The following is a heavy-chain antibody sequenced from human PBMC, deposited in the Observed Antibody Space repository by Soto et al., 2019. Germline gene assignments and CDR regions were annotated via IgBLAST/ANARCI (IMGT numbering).Heavy chain of an antibody. V-gene: IGHV3-23*01. Sequence: GGSLRLSCITSGFTFDNFAMSWVRQAPGRGLEWVSAISGGGGGKYYADSVKGRFIIARDNSKNTVYLEVNGLRTEDTAVYYCAKDVHYDSSGGLDYWGQGTLVTVSS. CDR2: ISGGGGGK. D-gene: IGHD3-22*01. CDR3: AKDVHYDSSGGLDY. J-gene: IGHJ4*02. CDR1: GFTFDNFA.